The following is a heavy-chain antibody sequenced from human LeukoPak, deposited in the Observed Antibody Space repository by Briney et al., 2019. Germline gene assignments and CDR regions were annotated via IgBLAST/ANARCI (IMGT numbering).Heavy chain of an antibody. D-gene: IGHD5-18*01. CDR3: ARALGTAMVTAAFDI. V-gene: IGHV1-69*01. J-gene: IGHJ3*02. CDR1: GGTFSSYA. Sequence: GSSVKVSCKASGGTFSSYAISWMRQAPGQGLEWMGGIIPIFGTANYAQKFQGRVTITADESTSPAYMELSSLRSEDTAVYYCARALGTAMVTAAFDIWGQGTMVTVSS. CDR2: IIPIFGTA.